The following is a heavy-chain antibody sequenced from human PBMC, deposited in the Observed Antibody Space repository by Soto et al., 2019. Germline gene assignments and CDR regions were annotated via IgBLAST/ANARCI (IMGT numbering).Heavy chain of an antibody. D-gene: IGHD6-19*01. Sequence: SETLSLTCTVSSDSISSYYWIWIRQSPGKGLEWIGYTDYSGNTNYNPSLKSRVTISGDTSKNQFSLRLSSVAAADTAVYYCARAVGDPLYYLDYWGQGTLVTVSS. CDR3: ARAVGDPLYYLDY. CDR1: SDSISSYY. CDR2: TDYSGNT. J-gene: IGHJ4*02. V-gene: IGHV4-59*08.